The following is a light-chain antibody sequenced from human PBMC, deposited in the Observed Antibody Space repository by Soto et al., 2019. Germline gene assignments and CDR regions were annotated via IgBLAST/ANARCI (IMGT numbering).Light chain of an antibody. CDR2: KAS. J-gene: IGKJ1*01. V-gene: IGKV1-5*03. CDR3: QQYNPYSRT. Sequence: DIQMTQSPSTLSASVVDRVTITCRASQSISNWWAWYQQKPGKAPKLLIYKASSLQSGVPSRFNRSGSGTDFTLSISSLQPDDFAMYYCQQYNPYSRTFGQGTKVDIK. CDR1: QSISNW.